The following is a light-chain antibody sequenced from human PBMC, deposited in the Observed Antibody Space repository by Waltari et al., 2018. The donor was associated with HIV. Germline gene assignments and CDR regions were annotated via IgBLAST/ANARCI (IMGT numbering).Light chain of an antibody. CDR1: ALPKKY. CDR2: EDS. CDR3: YSTDSSGNHRV. V-gene: IGLV3-10*01. Sequence: SYELTQPPSVSVSPGQTARITCSGDALPKKYAYWYQQKSGQAPVLVIYEDSKRPSGIPERFSGSNSGTMATLTISGAQVEDEADYYCYSTDSSGNHRVFGGGTKLTVL. J-gene: IGLJ2*01.